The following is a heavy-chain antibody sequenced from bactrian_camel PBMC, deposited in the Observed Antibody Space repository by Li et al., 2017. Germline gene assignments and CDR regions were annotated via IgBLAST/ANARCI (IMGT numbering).Heavy chain of an antibody. Sequence: DVQLVESGGGLVQPGGSLRLSCAASGFTFSSYYMSWVRQAPGKGLEWVSGISTGAGNTYYTDSVKGRFTISKDNAKNTVYLQMNSEKPEDTAVYYCVRDLGTTGWCFDNWGQGTQVTVS. D-gene: IGHD5*01. CDR1: GFTFSSYY. J-gene: IGHJ4*01. CDR3: VRDLGTTGWCFDN. V-gene: IGHV3S40*01. CDR2: ISTGAGNT.